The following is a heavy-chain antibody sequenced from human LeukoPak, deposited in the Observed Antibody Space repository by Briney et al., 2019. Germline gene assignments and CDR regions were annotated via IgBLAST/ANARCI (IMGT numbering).Heavy chain of an antibody. CDR3: ARDRWELHKGGSDY. CDR2: ISPSGGST. Sequence: ASVKVSCKAFGYTFTSNYMHWVRQAPGQGPEWMGVISPSGGSTTYAQKFQGRVTLTRDMSTSTDYLELSSLRSEDTAVYYCARDRWELHKGGSDYWGQGTLVTVSS. V-gene: IGHV1-46*01. CDR1: GYTFTSNY. D-gene: IGHD1-26*01. J-gene: IGHJ4*02.